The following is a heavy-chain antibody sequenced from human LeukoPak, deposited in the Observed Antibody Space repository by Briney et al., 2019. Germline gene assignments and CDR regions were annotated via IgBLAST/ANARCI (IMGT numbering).Heavy chain of an antibody. CDR3: AKETVVVVAATPDAFDI. CDR1: GFTFSSYG. CDR2: ISGSGGST. Sequence: PGGSLRLSCAASGFTFSSYGMSWVRQAPGKGLEWVSGISGSGGSTHYADSVKDRFTISRDSSKNTLYLQMNSLRAEDTAVYYCAKETVVVVAATPDAFDIWGQGTMVTVSS. J-gene: IGHJ3*02. V-gene: IGHV3-23*01. D-gene: IGHD2-15*01.